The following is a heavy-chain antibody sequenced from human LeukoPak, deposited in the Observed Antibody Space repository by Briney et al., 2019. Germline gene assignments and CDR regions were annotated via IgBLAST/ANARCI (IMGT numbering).Heavy chain of an antibody. CDR1: GFSFSSYG. Sequence: PGGSLRLSCAASGFSFSSYGMHWVRQAPGKGLEWVAVIWYDGSKKYYADSVRGRFTISRDNAKNSLYLQLNSLRAEDTALYYCARDNPPDYWGQGTLVTVSS. J-gene: IGHJ4*02. V-gene: IGHV3-33*01. CDR2: IWYDGSKK. CDR3: ARDNPPDY.